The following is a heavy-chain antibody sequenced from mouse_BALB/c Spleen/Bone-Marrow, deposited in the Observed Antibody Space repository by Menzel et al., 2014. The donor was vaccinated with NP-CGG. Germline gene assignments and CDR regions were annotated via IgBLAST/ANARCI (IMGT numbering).Heavy chain of an antibody. D-gene: IGHD1-2*01. CDR3: ARRFITTAAWFAY. J-gene: IGHJ3*01. Sequence: EVKLVESGPELVKPGASVKISCKASGYTFTDYNMHWVKQSHGKSLEWIGYIYPYNGGTGYNQKFKSKATLTVDNSSSTAYMELRSLTSEDSAVYYCARRFITTAAWFAYWGQGTLVTVSA. CDR1: GYTFTDYN. V-gene: IGHV1S29*02. CDR2: IYPYNGGT.